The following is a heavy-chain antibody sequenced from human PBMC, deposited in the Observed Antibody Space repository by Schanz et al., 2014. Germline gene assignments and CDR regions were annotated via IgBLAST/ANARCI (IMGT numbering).Heavy chain of an antibody. D-gene: IGHD4-17*01. CDR3: ARGYGDSATDF. J-gene: IGHJ4*02. CDR2: IIPILGIA. V-gene: IGHV1-69*02. CDR1: RSTFSSYT. Sequence: QVQLVQSGAEVKKPGSSVKVSCKASRSTFSSYTISWMRQAPGQGLEWMGRIIPILGIANYAQKFQGRVTITADRSTSTAYMELSSLRSEDTAVYYCARGYGDSATDFWGQGTLVTVSS.